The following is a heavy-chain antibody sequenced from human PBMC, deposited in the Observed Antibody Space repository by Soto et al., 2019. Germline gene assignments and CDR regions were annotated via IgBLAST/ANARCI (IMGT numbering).Heavy chain of an antibody. Sequence: SVKVSCKASGGTFSSYAISWVRQAPGQGLEWMGGIIPIFGTANYAQKFQGRVTITADESTSTAYMELSSLRSEDTAVYYCATRRAYCSGGSCYSPFDYWGQGTMVTVYS. CDR3: ATRRAYCSGGSCYSPFDY. V-gene: IGHV1-69*13. CDR1: GGTFSSYA. D-gene: IGHD2-15*01. CDR2: IIPIFGTA. J-gene: IGHJ4*02.